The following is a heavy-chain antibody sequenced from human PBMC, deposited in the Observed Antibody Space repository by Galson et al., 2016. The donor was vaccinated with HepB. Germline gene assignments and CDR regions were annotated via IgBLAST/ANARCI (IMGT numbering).Heavy chain of an antibody. Sequence: SVKVSCKASGYTFTNYGVTWVRQAPGQGLEWMGWIGGYNGNTKYGQKFQGRVTMTADTSTTTAYLDLRSPRSADPAVYYCARGYGDYVFGVDVWGQGTTVTVSS. CDR3: ARGYGDYVFGVDV. CDR2: IGGYNGNT. V-gene: IGHV1-18*01. CDR1: GYTFTNYG. J-gene: IGHJ6*02. D-gene: IGHD4-17*01.